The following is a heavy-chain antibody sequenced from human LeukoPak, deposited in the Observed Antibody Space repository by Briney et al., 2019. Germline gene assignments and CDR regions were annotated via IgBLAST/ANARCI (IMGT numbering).Heavy chain of an antibody. V-gene: IGHV3-23*01. CDR2: ISGSGGST. Sequence: GGSLRLSCAASGFTFSSYAMSWVRQAPGKGLEWVSAISGSGGSTYYADSVKGRFTTSRDNSKNTLHLQMNSLRVEDTALYYCAKKVSSGWYDGGFDLWGQGALVTVSS. CDR3: AKKVSSGWYDGGFDL. D-gene: IGHD6-19*01. J-gene: IGHJ4*02. CDR1: GFTFSSYA.